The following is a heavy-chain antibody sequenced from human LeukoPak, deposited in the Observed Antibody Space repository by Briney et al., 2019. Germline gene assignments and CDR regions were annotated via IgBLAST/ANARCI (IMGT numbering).Heavy chain of an antibody. CDR3: ASAMRPRYYDFWSGFSSDAFDI. CDR1: GYSISSGYY. J-gene: IGHJ3*02. CDR2: IYHSGST. Sequence: PSETLSLTXAVSGYSISSGYYWGWIRQPPGKGLEWIGSIYHSGSTYYNPSLKSRVTISVDTSKNQFSLKLSSVTAADTAVYYCASAMRPRYYDFWSGFSSDAFDIWGQGTMVTVSS. V-gene: IGHV4-38-2*01. D-gene: IGHD3-3*01.